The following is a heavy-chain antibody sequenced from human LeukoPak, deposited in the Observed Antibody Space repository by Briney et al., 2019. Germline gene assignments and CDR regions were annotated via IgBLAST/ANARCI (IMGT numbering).Heavy chain of an antibody. CDR2: IYYSGST. CDR3: AGWDGIFGVDY. Sequence: PSETLSLTCTVSGGSISSYYWSWIRQPPGKGLEWIGYIYYSGSTNYNPSLKSRVTISVDTSKNQFSLKLSSVTAADTAVYYCAGWDGIFGVDYWGQGTLVTVSS. D-gene: IGHD3-3*01. J-gene: IGHJ4*02. V-gene: IGHV4-59*01. CDR1: GGSISSYY.